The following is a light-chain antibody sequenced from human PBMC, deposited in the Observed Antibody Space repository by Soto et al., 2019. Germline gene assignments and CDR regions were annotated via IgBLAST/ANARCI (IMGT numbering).Light chain of an antibody. CDR1: NSDVGGYNY. V-gene: IGLV2-11*01. J-gene: IGLJ3*02. CDR3: YSFAGSYYWV. Sequence: QSALTQPRSVSGSPGQSVTISCTGTNSDVGGYNYVSWYQHRPGKAPKLTIYTVSQRPAGVPHRFSGSKSGTTASLTISGLQAEDEADYYCYSFAGSYYWVFGGGTKLTVL. CDR2: TVS.